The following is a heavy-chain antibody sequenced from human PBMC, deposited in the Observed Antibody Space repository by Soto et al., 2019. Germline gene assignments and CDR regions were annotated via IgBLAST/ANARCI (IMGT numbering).Heavy chain of an antibody. CDR2: IDGDGTST. V-gene: IGHV3-74*01. Sequence: QPGGSLRLSCVASGFTFSSYWMYWVRQSPGKGLVWVSRIDGDGTSTGYADSVKGRFTISRDNAKNTLYLQMNSLRAEDTAVYYCARDPRNLGLDPWGLGTLVTVSS. CDR3: ARDPRNLGLDP. D-gene: IGHD4-4*01. J-gene: IGHJ5*02. CDR1: GFTFSSYW.